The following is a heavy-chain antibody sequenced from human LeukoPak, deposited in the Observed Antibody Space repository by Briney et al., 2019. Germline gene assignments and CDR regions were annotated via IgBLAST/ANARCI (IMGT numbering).Heavy chain of an antibody. CDR3: ARGHHSESYKADY. D-gene: IGHD3-10*01. Sequence: GGSLRLSCAASGFTFSGYSMTWVRQAPGKGLEWVSVIYSGGNTYYADSVKGRFTISRDNSKNTLYLQMNSLRAEDTAVYYCARGHHSESYKADYWGQGTLVTVSS. CDR2: IYSGGNT. V-gene: IGHV3-53*01. J-gene: IGHJ4*02. CDR1: GFTFSGYS.